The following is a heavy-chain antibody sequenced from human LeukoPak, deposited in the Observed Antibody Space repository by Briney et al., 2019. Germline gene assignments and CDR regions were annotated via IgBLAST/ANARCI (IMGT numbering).Heavy chain of an antibody. V-gene: IGHV4-30-4*01. CDR1: GGSISSGDYY. J-gene: IGHJ4*02. CDR3: ARGFDYGDQLLDLNPG. Sequence: SETLSLTCTVSGGSISSGDYYWSWIRQPPGKGLEWIGYIYYSGSTYYNPSLKSRVTISVDTSKNQFSLKLSSVTAADTAVYYCARGFDYGDQLLDLNPGWGQGTLVTVSS. D-gene: IGHD4-17*01. CDR2: IYYSGST.